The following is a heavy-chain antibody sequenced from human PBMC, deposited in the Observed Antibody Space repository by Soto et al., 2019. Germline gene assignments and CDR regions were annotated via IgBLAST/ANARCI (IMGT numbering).Heavy chain of an antibody. V-gene: IGHV3-30*03. CDR3: ARDPVCSGGSCYDY. D-gene: IGHD2-15*01. CDR2: ISYDGSNK. CDR1: GFTVSSYG. Sequence: GSLRLSCAASGFTVSSYGMHWVRQAPGKGLEWVAVISYDGSNKYYVDAVKGRFTISRDNAENSLYLQMNSLRAEDTAVYYCARDPVCSGGSCYDYWGQGTLVTVSS. J-gene: IGHJ4*02.